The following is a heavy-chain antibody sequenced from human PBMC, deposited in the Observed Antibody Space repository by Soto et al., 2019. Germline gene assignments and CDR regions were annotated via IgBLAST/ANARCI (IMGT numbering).Heavy chain of an antibody. J-gene: IGHJ4*02. CDR1: GFTFGSYT. V-gene: IGHV3-30*18. CDR2: ISYDGSNK. CDR3: AKDSEMSY. Sequence: GGSLRLSCAASGFTFGSYTMNWVRQAPGKGLEWVAVISYDGSNKYYADSVKGRFTISRDNSKNTLYLQMNSLRAEDTAVYYCAKDSEMSYWGQGTLVTVSS.